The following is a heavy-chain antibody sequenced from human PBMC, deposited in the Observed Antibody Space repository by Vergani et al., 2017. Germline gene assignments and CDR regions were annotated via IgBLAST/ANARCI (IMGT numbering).Heavy chain of an antibody. V-gene: IGHV4-4*07. CDR3: ARDQWNDDGPRGWFAP. Sequence: VQLQESCPGLLKPSETLSLTCSVSGASISSYFWSWIRQPAGKGLEWLGRVHTDGTAYYNPSLRTRVRLSADLSQSQFSLKMTSLTAADTAVYFCARDQWNDDGPRGWFAPWGQGILVTVSS. J-gene: IGHJ5*02. D-gene: IGHD5-24*01. CDR1: GASISSYF. CDR2: VHTDGTA.